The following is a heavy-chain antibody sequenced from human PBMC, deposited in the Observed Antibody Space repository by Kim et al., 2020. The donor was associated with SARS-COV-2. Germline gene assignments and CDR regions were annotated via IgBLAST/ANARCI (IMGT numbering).Heavy chain of an antibody. CDR1: GFTFDDYA. Sequence: GGSLRLSCAASGFTFDDYAMHWVRQAPGKGLEWVSGISWNSGSIGYADSVKGRFTISRDNAKNSLYLQMNSLRAEDTALYYCAKDIHDYGSGSYYFDAFDIWGQGTMVTVSS. J-gene: IGHJ3*02. V-gene: IGHV3-9*01. CDR3: AKDIHDYGSGSYYFDAFDI. CDR2: ISWNSGSI. D-gene: IGHD3-10*01.